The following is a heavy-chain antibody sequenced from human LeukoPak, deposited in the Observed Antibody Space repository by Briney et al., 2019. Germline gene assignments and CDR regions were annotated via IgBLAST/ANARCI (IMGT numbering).Heavy chain of an antibody. CDR2: ISSNGYNT. J-gene: IGHJ4*02. CDR3: ARRPVSSLYYFDY. D-gene: IGHD2/OR15-2a*01. V-gene: IGHV3-64*01. Sequence: GGSLRLSCAASGFTFSTYAMDWVRQAPGKGLEHDSGISSNGYNTYHANSVGGRFTISRDNSKNTLYLQMGSLRAEDDMAVYYCARRPVSSLYYFDYWGQGTLVTFSS. CDR1: GFTFSTYA.